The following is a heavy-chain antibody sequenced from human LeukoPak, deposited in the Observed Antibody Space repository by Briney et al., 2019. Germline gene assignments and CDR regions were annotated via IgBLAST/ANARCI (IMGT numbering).Heavy chain of an antibody. J-gene: IGHJ4*02. V-gene: IGHV4-4*07. Sequence: SETLSLTCTVSGGSISSYYWSWIRQPAGKGLEWIGRFYSGSTNYNPSLKSRVTMSVDTSKNQFSLKLSSVTAADTAVYYCARDSRIMGAPGAFDYWGQGILVTVSS. D-gene: IGHD1-26*01. CDR3: ARDSRIMGAPGAFDY. CDR2: FYSGST. CDR1: GGSISSYY.